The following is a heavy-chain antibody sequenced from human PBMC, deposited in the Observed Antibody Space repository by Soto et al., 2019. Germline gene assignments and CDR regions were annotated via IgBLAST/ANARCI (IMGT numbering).Heavy chain of an antibody. J-gene: IGHJ5*02. V-gene: IGHV1-58*01. CDR1: GFRFTSSS. CDR3: ARMATSGSLNSFDP. Sequence: SVKVSCKASGFRFTSSSVQWVRQARGQRLEWIGWITVGTGNTNYAQKFQERVTITRVMSTSTAYMELSSLRSDDTAIYYCARMATSGSLNSFDPWGQGTLVTLSS. CDR2: ITVGTGNT. D-gene: IGHD3-10*01.